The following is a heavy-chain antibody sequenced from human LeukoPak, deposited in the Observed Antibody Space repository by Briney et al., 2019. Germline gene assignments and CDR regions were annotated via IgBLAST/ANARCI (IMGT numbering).Heavy chain of an antibody. V-gene: IGHV3-23*01. CDR3: AKSWGYTRPYYNYMDV. D-gene: IGHD3-16*02. Sequence: GGSLRLSCAASGFTFSSYSMNWVRQAPGKGLEWVSIIGYRGGSIYYAYSVQGRFTISRDNSKNTLSLQMTGLRPDDTAVYYCAKSWGYTRPYYNYMDVWGKGTTVTVSS. CDR2: IGYRGGSI. CDR1: GFTFSSYS. J-gene: IGHJ6*03.